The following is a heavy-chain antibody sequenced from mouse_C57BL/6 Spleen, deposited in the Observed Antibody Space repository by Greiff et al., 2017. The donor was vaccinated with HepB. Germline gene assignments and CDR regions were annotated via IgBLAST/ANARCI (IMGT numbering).Heavy chain of an antibody. V-gene: IGHV1-22*01. CDR3: ANSWESRYFDY. CDR1: GYTFTDYN. D-gene: IGHD4-1*01. J-gene: IGHJ2*01. CDR2: INPNNGGT. Sequence: EVQLQQSGPELVKPGASVKMSCKASGYTFTDYNMHWVKQSHGKSLEWIGYINPNNGGTSYNQKFKGKATLTVNKSSSTAYMELRSLTSEDSAVYYCANSWESRYFDYWGQGTTLTVSS.